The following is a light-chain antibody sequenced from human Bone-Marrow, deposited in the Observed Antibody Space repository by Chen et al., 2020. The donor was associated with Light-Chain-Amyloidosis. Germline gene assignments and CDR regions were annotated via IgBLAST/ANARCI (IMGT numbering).Light chain of an antibody. CDR1: QSISSW. J-gene: IGKJ1*01. Sequence: DIQMTQSPSTLSASVGDRVTITCRASQSISSWLAWYQQKPGKAPKLLIYESSSLESGVPSRYSGSGSGTEFPLTINSLQPDDFATYYCQQYNSYSPTFGQGTKVEIK. CDR3: QQYNSYSPT. CDR2: ESS. V-gene: IGKV1-5*03.